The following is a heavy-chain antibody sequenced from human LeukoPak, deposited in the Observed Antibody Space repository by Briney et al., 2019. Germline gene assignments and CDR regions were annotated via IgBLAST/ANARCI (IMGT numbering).Heavy chain of an antibody. D-gene: IGHD7-27*01. CDR3: AKDIDWGRFDV. J-gene: IGHJ2*01. V-gene: IGHV3-23*01. CDR2: VSPSGDIT. CDR1: GFTFSSHG. Sequence: GGSLRLSCAASGFTFSSHGMDWVRQAPGMGLEWVSGVSPSGDITYYADSVKGRFAISRDNSRNTVYFQLNSLRADDTAVYYCAKDIDWGRFDVWGRGTLVTVSS.